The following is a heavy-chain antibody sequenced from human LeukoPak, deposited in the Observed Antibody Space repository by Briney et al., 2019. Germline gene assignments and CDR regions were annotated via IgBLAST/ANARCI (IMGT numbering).Heavy chain of an antibody. V-gene: IGHV4-30-4*08. J-gene: IGHJ4*02. CDR3: AKITVSGGVALDY. Sequence: LRLSCAASGFTFSSYEMNWVRQPPGKGLEWIGYIYYSGSTYYNPSLKSRVTISVDTSKNQFSLKLSSVTAADTAVYYCAKITVSGGVALDYWGQGTLVTVSS. CDR1: GFTFSSYEMN. CDR2: IYYSGST. D-gene: IGHD2-15*01.